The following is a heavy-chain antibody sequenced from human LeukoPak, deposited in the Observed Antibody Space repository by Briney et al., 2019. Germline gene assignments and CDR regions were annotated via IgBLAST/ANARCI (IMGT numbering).Heavy chain of an antibody. J-gene: IGHJ6*02. CDR1: GFTFSNYD. V-gene: IGHV3-13*01. D-gene: IGHD6-19*01. CDR2: IGVAGDT. Sequence: GGSLRLSCAASGFTFSNYDMQWARQTIGKGLEWVSAIGVAGDTHYADSVKGRFTVSREDAKNSLYLQMNSLRAGDTAVYYCARDPSGRGMDVWGQGTTVTVSS. CDR3: ARDPSGRGMDV.